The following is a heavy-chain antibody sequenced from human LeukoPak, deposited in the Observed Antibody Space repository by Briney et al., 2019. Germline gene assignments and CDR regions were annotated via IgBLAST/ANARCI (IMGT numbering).Heavy chain of an antibody. V-gene: IGHV3-48*03. J-gene: IGHJ3*02. Sequence: GGSLRLSCAASGFTFSSYEMNWVRQAPGKGLEWVSHISSSGATIYYADSVKGRFTISRDNAKNSLYLQMNSLRAEDTAVYYCARDGGGDIVVAFAFDIWGQGTMVTVSS. D-gene: IGHD2-15*01. CDR2: ISSSGATI. CDR1: GFTFSSYE. CDR3: ARDGGGDIVVAFAFDI.